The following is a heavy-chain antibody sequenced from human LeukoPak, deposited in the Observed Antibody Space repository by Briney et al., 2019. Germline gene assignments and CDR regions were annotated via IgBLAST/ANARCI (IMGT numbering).Heavy chain of an antibody. J-gene: IGHJ3*02. CDR2: IYHSGST. V-gene: IGHV4-30-2*01. CDR3: ARVRRAFDI. Sequence: PSETLSLTCAVSGGSTSSGGSSWSWIRQPPGKGLEWIGCIYHSGSTYYNPSLKSRVTISVDTSKNQFSLKLSSVTAADTAVYYCARVRRAFDIWGQGTMVTVSS. CDR1: GGSTSSGGSS.